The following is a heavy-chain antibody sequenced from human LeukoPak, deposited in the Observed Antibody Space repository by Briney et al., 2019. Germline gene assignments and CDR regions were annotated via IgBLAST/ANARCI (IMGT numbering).Heavy chain of an antibody. D-gene: IGHD3-16*02. Sequence: SETLSLTCTVSGGSISSSSYYWGWIRQPPGKGLEWIGSIYYSGSTYYNPSLKSRVTISVDTSKNQFSLKLSSVTAADTAVYYCARSRGGVWGRYRIFDYWGQGTLVTVSS. J-gene: IGHJ4*02. V-gene: IGHV4-39*07. CDR3: ARSRGGVWGRYRIFDY. CDR2: IYYSGST. CDR1: GGSISSSSYY.